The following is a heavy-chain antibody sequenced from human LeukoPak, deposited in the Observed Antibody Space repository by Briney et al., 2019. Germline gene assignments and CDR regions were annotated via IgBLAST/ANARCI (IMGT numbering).Heavy chain of an antibody. J-gene: IGHJ5*02. CDR3: ARSIIVVVPAAIENNWFDR. CDR1: GGSISSSSYY. D-gene: IGHD2-2*02. CDR2: IYYSRST. Sequence: SETLSLTCTVSGGSISSSSYYWGWIRPPPGKGLEWIRSIYYSRSTYYNPSLKSRVTISEDTSNNQFSLELSSVPAAGTAVYYCARSIIVVVPAAIENNWFDRWGQGTLVSVCS. V-gene: IGHV4-39*01.